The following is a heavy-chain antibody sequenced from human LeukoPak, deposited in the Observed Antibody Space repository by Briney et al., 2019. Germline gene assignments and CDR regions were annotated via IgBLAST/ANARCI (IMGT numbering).Heavy chain of an antibody. V-gene: IGHV3-48*03. J-gene: IGHJ6*02. CDR2: ISNSGSTI. CDR3: ASGDYGYYYGMDV. D-gene: IGHD4-17*01. Sequence: GGSLRLSCAASGFTFSSYEMNWVRQAPGKGLEWVSYISNSGSTIYYADSVKGRFTISRDNAKNSLYLQMNSLRAEDTAVNYCASGDYGYYYGMDVWGQGTTVTVSS. CDR1: GFTFSSYE.